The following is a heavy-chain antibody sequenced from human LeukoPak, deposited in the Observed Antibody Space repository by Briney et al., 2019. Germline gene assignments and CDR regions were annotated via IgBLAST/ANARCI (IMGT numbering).Heavy chain of an antibody. CDR2: ITSSSNYI. CDR3: ARDVEAMAAAGGGVDY. J-gene: IGHJ4*02. CDR1: GFTFSSYS. V-gene: IGHV3-21*01. D-gene: IGHD6-13*01. Sequence: GGSLRLSCAASGFTFSSYSMNWVRQAPGKGLEWVSSITSSSNYIHYADSVKGRFTISRDNAKNSLYLQMNSRRAEDTAVYYCARDVEAMAAAGGGVDYWGQGTLVTVSS.